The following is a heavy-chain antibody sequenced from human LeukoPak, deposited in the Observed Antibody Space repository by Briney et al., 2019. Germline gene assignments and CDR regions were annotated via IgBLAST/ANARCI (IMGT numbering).Heavy chain of an antibody. CDR2: IYRSGST. V-gene: IGHV4-30-2*01. D-gene: IGHD3-22*01. CDR3: ARAESSGYSDDAFDI. CDR1: GGSISSGGYS. J-gene: IGHJ3*02. Sequence: PSQTLSLTCAVSGGSISSGGYSWSWIRQPPGKGLEWIGYIYRSGSTYYNPSLKSRVTISVDRSKNQFSLKLSSVTAADTAVYYCARAESSGYSDDAFDIWGQGTMVTVSS.